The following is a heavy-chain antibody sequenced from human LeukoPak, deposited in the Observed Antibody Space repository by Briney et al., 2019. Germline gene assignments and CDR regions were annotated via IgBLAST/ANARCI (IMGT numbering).Heavy chain of an antibody. V-gene: IGHV4-30-2*01. D-gene: IGHD2-21*02. Sequence: SQTLSLTCAVSGGSISSGGYSWSWLRQAPGKGLEWIGYIYHSGSASYNPSLKSRVTISVDKSKNQFSLKLSSVTAADTAVYYCAGGQAVTAAFDIWGQGTMVTVSS. CDR1: GGSISSGGYS. CDR2: IYHSGSA. J-gene: IGHJ3*02. CDR3: AGGQAVTAAFDI.